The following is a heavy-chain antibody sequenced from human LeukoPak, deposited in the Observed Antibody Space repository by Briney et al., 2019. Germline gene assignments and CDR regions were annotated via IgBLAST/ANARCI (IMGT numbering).Heavy chain of an antibody. Sequence: GGSLTLSCSGYGYKFSDYAMAWVRQVPGKGLEWVSSIGADGYKPYYSDSVTGRFVISKDKSKNTLHLQMNSLRAEDSAIYYCAKDSVPFYGIYDAFDMWGQGTLVTVSS. CDR1: GYKFSDYA. CDR2: IGADGYKP. CDR3: AKDSVPFYGIYDAFDM. J-gene: IGHJ3*02. D-gene: IGHD5-12*01. V-gene: IGHV3-23*01.